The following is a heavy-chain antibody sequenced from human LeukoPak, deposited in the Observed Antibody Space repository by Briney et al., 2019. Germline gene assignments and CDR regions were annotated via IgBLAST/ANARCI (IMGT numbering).Heavy chain of an antibody. D-gene: IGHD1-26*01. CDR2: IRYDGSNK. J-gene: IGHJ4*02. CDR1: GFTFTTYW. CDR3: AKLVGAFPFDY. V-gene: IGHV3-30*02. Sequence: GGSLRLSCAASGFTFTTYWMSWVRQAPGKGLEWVAFIRYDGSNKYYADSVKGRFTISRDNSKNTLYLQMNSLRAEDTAVYYCAKLVGAFPFDYWGQGTLVTVSS.